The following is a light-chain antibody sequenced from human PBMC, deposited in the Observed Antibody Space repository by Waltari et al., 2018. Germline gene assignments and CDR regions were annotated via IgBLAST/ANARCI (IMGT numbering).Light chain of an antibody. CDR2: AAS. CDR1: QAITNY. V-gene: IGKV1-27*01. CDR3: QKYNSAPLT. Sequence: DIQMTQSPSSLSASVGDRVTITCRASQAITNYLAWYQQKPGKVPKLLIYAASTLQSGVPSLFSGSGSGTDFTLTISSLQPEDVATYYCQKYNSAPLTFGGGTKVEIK. J-gene: IGKJ4*01.